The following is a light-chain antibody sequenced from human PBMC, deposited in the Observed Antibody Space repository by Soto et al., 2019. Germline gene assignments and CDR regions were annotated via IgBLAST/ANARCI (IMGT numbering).Light chain of an antibody. Sequence: DIVMTQSPLSLPVTLGQPASISCRSSQSLVDSNGKTYLSWFQQRPGQSPRRLIYQVSNRDSGVPDRFSGSGSGTDFTLKISRVEAEDVAVYYCIQGTIWPWTFGQGTKVEIK. CDR1: QSLVDSNGKTY. V-gene: IGKV2-30*01. CDR2: QVS. CDR3: IQGTIWPWT. J-gene: IGKJ1*01.